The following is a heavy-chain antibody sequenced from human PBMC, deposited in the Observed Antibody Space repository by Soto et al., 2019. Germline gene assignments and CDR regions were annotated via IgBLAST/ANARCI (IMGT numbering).Heavy chain of an antibody. CDR1: GGTFSSYT. Sequence: QVQLGQSGAEVKKPGSSGKVSCKASGGTFSSYTISWVRQAPGQGLEWMGRIIPILGIANYAQKFQGRVTITADKSTSTAYMELSSLRSEDTAVYYCARDRCSGGSCYPYYYYYMDVWGKGTTVTVSS. CDR2: IIPILGIA. CDR3: ARDRCSGGSCYPYYYYYMDV. V-gene: IGHV1-69*08. D-gene: IGHD2-15*01. J-gene: IGHJ6*03.